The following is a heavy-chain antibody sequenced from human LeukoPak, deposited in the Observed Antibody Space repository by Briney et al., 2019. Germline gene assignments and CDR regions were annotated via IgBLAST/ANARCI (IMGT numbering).Heavy chain of an antibody. D-gene: IGHD2-2*03. CDR2: ISAYSGNT. V-gene: IGHV1-18*01. Sequence: ASVTVSFKTSGYTFTTYGISWVRQAPGQGLEWMGWISAYSGNTDYAQKLQGRVTMTTDTSTTTAYMELRSLRSDDTAVYYCARDGYCSSTSCYWGNYHFYYYMDVWGKGTTVTVSS. CDR1: GYTFTTYG. J-gene: IGHJ6*03. CDR3: ARDGYCSSTSCYWGNYHFYYYMDV.